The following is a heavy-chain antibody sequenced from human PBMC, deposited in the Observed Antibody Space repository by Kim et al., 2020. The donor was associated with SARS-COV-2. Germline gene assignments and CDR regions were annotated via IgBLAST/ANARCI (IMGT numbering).Heavy chain of an antibody. CDR1: GFTFSSYG. D-gene: IGHD4-4*01. V-gene: IGHV3-30*18. J-gene: IGHJ6*02. CDR3: AKDITVSPAPYYYYYGMDV. CDR2: ISYDGSNK. Sequence: GGSLRLSCAASGFTFSSYGMHWVRQAPGKGLEWVAVISYDGSNKYYADSVKGRFTISRDNSKNTLYLQMNSLRAEDTAVYYCAKDITVSPAPYYYYYGMDVWGQGTTVTVSS.